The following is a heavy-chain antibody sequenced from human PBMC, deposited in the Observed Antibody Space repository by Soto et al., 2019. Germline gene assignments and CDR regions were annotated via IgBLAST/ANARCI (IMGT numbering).Heavy chain of an antibody. V-gene: IGHV3-74*01. J-gene: IGHJ1*01. Sequence: EVQLVESGENLVQPGGSLRLSCAASGFTFRSHWMHWVRQAPGKGLVWVACITSDGSGTTYADSVKGRFTILRDDAKNTVFLEMNSLRAEDTGMYYCARGTTAAPGSDYWGQGTLVTVSS. D-gene: IGHD6-13*01. CDR2: ITSDGSGT. CDR3: ARGTTAAPGSDY. CDR1: GFTFRSHW.